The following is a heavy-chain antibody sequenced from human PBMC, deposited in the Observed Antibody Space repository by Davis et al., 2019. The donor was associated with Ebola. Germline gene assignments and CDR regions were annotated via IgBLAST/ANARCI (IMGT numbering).Heavy chain of an antibody. CDR1: GFTFSSYS. CDR3: ARDSAGAAAGINWFDP. CDR2: ISSSSSTI. D-gene: IGHD6-13*01. V-gene: IGHV3-48*01. J-gene: IGHJ5*02. Sequence: PGGSLRLSCAASGFTFSSYSMNWVRQAPGKGLEWVSYISSSSSTIYYADSVKGRFTISRDNAKNSLYLQMNSLRVEDTAVYYCARDSAGAAAGINWFDPWGQGTLVTVSS.